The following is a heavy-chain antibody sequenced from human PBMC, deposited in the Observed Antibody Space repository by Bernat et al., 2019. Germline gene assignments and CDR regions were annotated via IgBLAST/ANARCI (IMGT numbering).Heavy chain of an antibody. CDR3: ARESSDVDTAMAPLLDSMGFDP. D-gene: IGHD5-18*01. V-gene: IGHV3-33*01. Sequence: QVQLVESGGGVVQPGRSLRLSGAASGFTFSSYGMHWVRQAPGKGLEWVAVIWYDGSNKYYADSVKGRFTISRDNSKNTLYLQMNSLRAEDTAVYYCARESSDVDTAMAPLLDSMGFDPWGQGTLVTVSS. CDR2: IWYDGSNK. CDR1: GFTFSSYG. J-gene: IGHJ5*02.